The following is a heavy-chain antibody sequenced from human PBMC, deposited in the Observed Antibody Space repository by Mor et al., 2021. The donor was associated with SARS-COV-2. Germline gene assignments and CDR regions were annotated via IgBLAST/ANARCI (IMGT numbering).Heavy chain of an antibody. J-gene: IGHJ4*02. CDR2: ISDSGST. Sequence: STISDSGSTYNADSVKGRFTISRDNSKNTLYLQMNSLRAEDTAVYYCAKVVNGGVARDWGQGTLVTVSS. V-gene: IGHV3-23*01. D-gene: IGHD3-16*01. CDR3: AKVVNGGVARD.